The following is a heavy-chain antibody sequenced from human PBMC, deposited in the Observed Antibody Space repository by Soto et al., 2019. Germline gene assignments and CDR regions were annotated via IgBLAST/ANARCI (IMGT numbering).Heavy chain of an antibody. CDR1: GGTFSSYA. CDR2: IIPIFGTA. J-gene: IGHJ4*02. CDR3: ARDYVPYSSGPPGGLGY. D-gene: IGHD6-19*01. Sequence: GASVKVSCKASGGTFSSYAISWVRQAPGQGLEWMGGIIPIFGTANYAQKFQGRVTITADESTSTAYMELSSLRSEDTAVYYCARDYVPYSSGPPGGLGYWGQGTLVTVSS. V-gene: IGHV1-69*13.